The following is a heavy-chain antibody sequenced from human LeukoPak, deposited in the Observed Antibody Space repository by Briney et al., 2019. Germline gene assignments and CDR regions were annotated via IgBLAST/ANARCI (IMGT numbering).Heavy chain of an antibody. CDR2: IYYSGNT. CDR3: ARASPSMDV. Sequence: SETLSLTCIVSGGSISTSAYYWGWIRQPPGEGLQWIGSIYYSGNTYYNSSLKSRVTISVDTSTSQFSLKLSSVTAADTAVYHCARASPSMDVWGQGTTVTVSS. CDR1: GGSISTSAYY. V-gene: IGHV4-39*07. J-gene: IGHJ6*02.